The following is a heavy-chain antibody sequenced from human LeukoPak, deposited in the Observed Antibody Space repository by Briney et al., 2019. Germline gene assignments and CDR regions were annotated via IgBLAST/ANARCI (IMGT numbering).Heavy chain of an antibody. J-gene: IGHJ4*02. CDR3: ARGIRTYYYDSSGYTFDY. D-gene: IGHD3-22*01. V-gene: IGHV4-4*02. CDR1: GGSISSSNW. CDR2: IYHSGST. Sequence: SGTLSLTCAVSGGSISSSNWWSWVRQPPGKGLEWIGEIYHSGSTNYNPSLKSRVTISVDKSKNQFSLKLSSVTAADTAVYYCARGIRTYYYDSSGYTFDYWGQGTLVTVSS.